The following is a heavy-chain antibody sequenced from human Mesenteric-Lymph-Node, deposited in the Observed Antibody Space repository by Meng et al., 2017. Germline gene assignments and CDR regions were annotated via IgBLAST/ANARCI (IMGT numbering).Heavy chain of an antibody. CDR1: GFTFSSYS. D-gene: IGHD3-22*01. V-gene: IGHV3-15*01. J-gene: IGHJ4*02. Sequence: GESLKISCAASGFTFSSYSMNWVRQAPGKGLEWIGRIKSKTDGGKTDYASFVKGRFTVSRDDSNNRLYLQMDSLKTEDTAVYYCTTDLTFLLPTVYWGQGTLVTVSS. CDR2: IKSKTDGGKT. CDR3: TTDLTFLLPTVY.